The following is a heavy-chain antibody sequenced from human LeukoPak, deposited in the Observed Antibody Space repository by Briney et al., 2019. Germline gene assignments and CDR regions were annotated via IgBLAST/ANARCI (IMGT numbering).Heavy chain of an antibody. D-gene: IGHD3-22*01. CDR3: AKSPYYYDSSGLNWFDP. Sequence: GGSLRLSCAASGFTFSNYWMSWVRQAPGKGLECVANIKQDGSEKYYVDSVKGRFTISRDNAKNSLYLQMNSLRAEDTAVYYCAKSPYYYDSSGLNWFDPWGQGTLVTVSS. V-gene: IGHV3-7*01. J-gene: IGHJ5*02. CDR1: GFTFSNYW. CDR2: IKQDGSEK.